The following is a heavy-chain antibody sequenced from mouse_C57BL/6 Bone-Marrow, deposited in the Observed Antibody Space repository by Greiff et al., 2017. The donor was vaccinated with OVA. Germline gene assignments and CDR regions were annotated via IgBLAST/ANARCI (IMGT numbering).Heavy chain of an antibody. CDR1: GFTFSDYY. V-gene: IGHV5-16*01. J-gene: IGHJ4*01. D-gene: IGHD2-5*01. Sequence: EVKVVESEGGLVQPGSSMKLSCTASGFTFSDYYMAWVRQVPEKGLEWVANINYDGSSTYYLDSLKSRFIISRDNAKNILYLQMSSLKSEDTATYYCARVYSNYVYYAMDYWGQGTSVTVSS. CDR3: ARVYSNYVYYAMDY. CDR2: INYDGSST.